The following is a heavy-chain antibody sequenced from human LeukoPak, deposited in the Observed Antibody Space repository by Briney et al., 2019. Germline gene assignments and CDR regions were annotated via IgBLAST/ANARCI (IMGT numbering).Heavy chain of an antibody. Sequence: ASVKVSCKASGYTFTSYGISWVRQAPGQGLEWMGWISAYNGNTNYERKVQGRVTMTTDTSTSTAYMELRSLRSDDTAVYYCAREHFLGPYDPRMDVWGKGTTVTVSS. CDR1: GYTFTSYG. V-gene: IGHV1-18*01. CDR2: ISAYNGNT. J-gene: IGHJ6*04. D-gene: IGHD3-3*01. CDR3: AREHFLGPYDPRMDV.